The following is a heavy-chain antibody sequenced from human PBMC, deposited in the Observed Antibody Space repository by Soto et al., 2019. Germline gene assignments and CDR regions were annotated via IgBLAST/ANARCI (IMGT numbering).Heavy chain of an antibody. CDR3: ARDEIVVVPADRCIYYYGMDV. J-gene: IGHJ6*02. CDR1: GGSISSGGYY. CDR2: IYYSGST. Sequence: QVQLQESGPGLVKPSQTLSLTCTVSGGSISSGGYYWSWIRQHPGKCLEWIGYIYYSGSTYYNPSLKNRVTISVYTSKNQFSLKLSSVTARATAVYSCARDEIVVVPADRCIYYYGMDVWGQGTTVTVSS. D-gene: IGHD2-2*01. V-gene: IGHV4-31*03.